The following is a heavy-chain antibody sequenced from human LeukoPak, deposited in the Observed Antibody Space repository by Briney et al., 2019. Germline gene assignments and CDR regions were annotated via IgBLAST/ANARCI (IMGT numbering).Heavy chain of an antibody. D-gene: IGHD6-19*01. Sequence: PSETLSLTCTVSGGSISSYYWSWIRQPPGKGLEWIGYIYYSGSTNYNPSLKSRVTISVDTSKNQFSLKLSSVTAADTAVYYCARVQYKQWLVVYWGQGTLVTVSS. J-gene: IGHJ4*02. CDR3: ARVQYKQWLVVY. V-gene: IGHV4-59*12. CDR1: GGSISSYY. CDR2: IYYSGST.